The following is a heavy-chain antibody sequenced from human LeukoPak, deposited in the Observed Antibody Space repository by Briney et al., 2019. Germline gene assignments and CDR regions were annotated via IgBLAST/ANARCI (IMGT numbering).Heavy chain of an antibody. CDR3: TKSITGTRYYFDY. V-gene: IGHV3-23*01. J-gene: IGHJ4*02. CDR2: ISGSGGST. Sequence: TGGSLRLPCAASRFSFSSYGMSWVRQAPGKGLEWVSAISGSGGSTYDADSVKGRFTISRDNSKNTLYLQMNSLRAEDTAVYYCTKSITGTRYYFDYWGQGTLVTVSS. D-gene: IGHD1-20*01. CDR1: RFSFSSYG.